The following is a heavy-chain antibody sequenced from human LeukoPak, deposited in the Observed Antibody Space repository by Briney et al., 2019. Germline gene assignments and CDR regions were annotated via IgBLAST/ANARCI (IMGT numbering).Heavy chain of an antibody. CDR3: ARLGSSSWYGWFDP. J-gene: IGHJ5*02. D-gene: IGHD6-13*01. V-gene: IGHV4-39*01. CDR2: IYYSGST. Sequence: ASETLSLTCTVSGGSISSSSYYWGWIRQPPGKGLEWIGSIYYSGSTYYNPSLKSRVTISVDTSKNQFSLKLSSVTAADTAVYYCARLGSSSWYGWFDPWGQGTLATVSS. CDR1: GGSISSSSYY.